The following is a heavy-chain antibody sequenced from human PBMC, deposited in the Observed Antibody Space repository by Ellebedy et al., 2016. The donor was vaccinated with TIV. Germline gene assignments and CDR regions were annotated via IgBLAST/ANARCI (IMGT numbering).Heavy chain of an antibody. V-gene: IGHV3-74*01. Sequence: GGSLRLSXAASGFTFSSYWMHWVRQAPGKGLVWVSRINSDGSSTSYADSVKGRFTISRDNAKNTLYLQMNSLRAEDTAVYYCAREGNYYDSSGYWGYFDYWGQGTLVTVSS. D-gene: IGHD3-22*01. CDR1: GFTFSSYW. CDR3: AREGNYYDSSGYWGYFDY. CDR2: INSDGSST. J-gene: IGHJ4*02.